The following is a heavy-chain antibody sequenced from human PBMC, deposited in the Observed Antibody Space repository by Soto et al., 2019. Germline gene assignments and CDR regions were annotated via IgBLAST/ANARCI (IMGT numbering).Heavy chain of an antibody. CDR3: ARGYCSSTSCHFDY. Sequence: QVQLVQSGAEVKKPGASMKVSCKASGYTFTGQYIHWVRQAPGQGLEWMGWINPNSGGTNYAQKFQGRVTMTRDTSIRTAYMELSRLRSGDTAVYYCARGYCSSTSCHFDYWGQGTLVTVSS. V-gene: IGHV1-2*02. D-gene: IGHD2-2*01. CDR2: INPNSGGT. CDR1: GYTFTGQY. J-gene: IGHJ4*02.